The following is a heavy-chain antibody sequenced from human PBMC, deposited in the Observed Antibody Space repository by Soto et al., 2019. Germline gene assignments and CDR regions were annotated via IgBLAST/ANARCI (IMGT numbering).Heavy chain of an antibody. Sequence: QVQLVQSGAEVKKPGSSVKVSCKASGGTFSSYAISWVRQAPGQGLEWMGGIIPICGTANYAQKFQGRVTITADESTSTAYMELSSPRSEDTAVYYCARDIVVVPAATTLGWFDPWGQGTLVTVSS. CDR1: GGTFSSYA. CDR2: IIPICGTA. J-gene: IGHJ5*02. CDR3: ARDIVVVPAATTLGWFDP. V-gene: IGHV1-69*01. D-gene: IGHD2-2*01.